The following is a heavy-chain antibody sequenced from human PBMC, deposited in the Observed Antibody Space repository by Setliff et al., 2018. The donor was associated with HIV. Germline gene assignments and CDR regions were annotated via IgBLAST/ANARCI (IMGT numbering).Heavy chain of an antibody. Sequence: PGGSLRLSCAASGFTFSDYYMKWVRQAPGKGLEWVSSISSSSNTIHYADSVKGRFTISRDNAKNSLFLQMNSLRAEDTAVYYCARKLQPGYGMDVWGQGTTVTVSS. CDR1: GFTFSDYY. J-gene: IGHJ6*02. CDR2: ISSSSNTI. CDR3: ARKLQPGYGMDV. D-gene: IGHD5-18*01. V-gene: IGHV3-48*01.